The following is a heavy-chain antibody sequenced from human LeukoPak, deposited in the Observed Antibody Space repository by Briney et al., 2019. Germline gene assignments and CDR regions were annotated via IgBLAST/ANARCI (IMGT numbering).Heavy chain of an antibody. J-gene: IGHJ3*02. D-gene: IGHD3-9*01. CDR3: ARDLTYYDILTGYYIDRVDAFDI. Sequence: PSETLSLTCTVSGGSISSYYWSWIRQPAGKGLEWIGRIYTSGSTNYNPSLKSRVTMSVDTSKSQFSLKLSSVTAADTAVYYCARDLTYYDILTGYYIDRVDAFDIWGQGTMVTVSS. CDR1: GGSISSYY. V-gene: IGHV4-4*07. CDR2: IYTSGST.